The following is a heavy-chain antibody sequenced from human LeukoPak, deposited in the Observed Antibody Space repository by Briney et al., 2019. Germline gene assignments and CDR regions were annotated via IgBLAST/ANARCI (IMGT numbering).Heavy chain of an antibody. CDR1: GYTFTSHD. V-gene: IGHV1-8*01. Sequence: AASVKISCKASGYTFTSHDISWVRQATGQGLEWMGWMNPDSGDSGYAQKFQGRVSMTRETSITTAYMELSSLRSEDTAVYYCARGLWVVVNTGWYFDLWGRGTLVTVSS. D-gene: IGHD3-22*01. CDR2: MNPDSGDS. J-gene: IGHJ2*01. CDR3: ARGLWVVVNTGWYFDL.